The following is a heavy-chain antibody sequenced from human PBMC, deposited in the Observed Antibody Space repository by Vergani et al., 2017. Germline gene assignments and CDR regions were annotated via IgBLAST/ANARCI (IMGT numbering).Heavy chain of an antibody. CDR1: GFTFSACP. V-gene: IGHV3-23*01. D-gene: IGHD3-10*01. CDR3: ATFYYGSGTYPASYTY. J-gene: IGHJ4*02. Sequence: EVQLLQSGGGVIQPGGSVRLSCAASGFTFSACPMTWVRQAPGKGLEWVSAISARYPSTYYADSVKGRFTISRDNSKNMLYLQMNSLRAEDTAVYYCATFYYGSGTYPASYTYWGQGTLVTVSS. CDR2: ISARYPST.